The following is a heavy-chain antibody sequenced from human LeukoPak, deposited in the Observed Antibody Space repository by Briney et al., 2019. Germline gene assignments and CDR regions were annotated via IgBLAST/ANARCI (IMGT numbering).Heavy chain of an antibody. D-gene: IGHD5-18*01. J-gene: IGHJ4*02. Sequence: GGSLRLSCAASGFTFSSYWMHWVRQAPGKGLVWVSRINGDGSTTFYADSVKGRFTISRDSAKNTVYLQMNSLRVEDTAVYYCGSDTVLGYWGQGTLVTASS. V-gene: IGHV3-74*01. CDR2: INGDGSTT. CDR3: GSDTVLGY. CDR1: GFTFSSYW.